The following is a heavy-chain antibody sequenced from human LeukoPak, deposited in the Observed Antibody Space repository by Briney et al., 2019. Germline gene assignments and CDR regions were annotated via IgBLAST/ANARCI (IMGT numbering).Heavy chain of an antibody. CDR3: ARYPVGNWFDP. V-gene: IGHV4-59*01. J-gene: IGHJ5*02. Sequence: SETLSLTCTVSGGSISGYYWSWIRQPPGKGLEWIAYIYYNGISNYNPSLKSRVIISVDSSKNQFSLKLTPVTAADTAVYYCARYPVGNWFDPWGQGTLVTVSS. CDR1: GGSISGYY. CDR2: IYYNGIS.